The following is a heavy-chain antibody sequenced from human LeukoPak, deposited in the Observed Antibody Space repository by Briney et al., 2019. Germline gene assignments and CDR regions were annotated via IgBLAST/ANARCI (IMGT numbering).Heavy chain of an antibody. V-gene: IGHV4-61*02. Sequence: SETLSLTCTVSGGPISSGSYYWSWIRQPAGKGLKWIGRIYTSGSTNYNPSLKSRVTISVDTSKDQFSLKLSSVTAADTAVYYCARGSTYYYDSSIDYWGQGTLVTVSS. CDR1: GGPISSGSYY. J-gene: IGHJ4*02. CDR3: ARGSTYYYDSSIDY. CDR2: IYTSGST. D-gene: IGHD3-22*01.